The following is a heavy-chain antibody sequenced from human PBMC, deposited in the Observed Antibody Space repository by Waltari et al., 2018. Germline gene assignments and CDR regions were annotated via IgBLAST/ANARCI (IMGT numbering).Heavy chain of an antibody. D-gene: IGHD3-3*01. Sequence: EVQLVESGGGLVQPGGSLRLSCAASGFTFSSYSMNWVRPAPGKGREWVSYISSSSSTIYYADSVKGRFTISRDNAKNSLYLQMNSLRAEDTAVYYCARDLFYDFWSAPRGDAFDIWGQGTMVTVSS. CDR3: ARDLFYDFWSAPRGDAFDI. V-gene: IGHV3-48*04. J-gene: IGHJ3*02. CDR2: ISSSSSTI. CDR1: GFTFSSYS.